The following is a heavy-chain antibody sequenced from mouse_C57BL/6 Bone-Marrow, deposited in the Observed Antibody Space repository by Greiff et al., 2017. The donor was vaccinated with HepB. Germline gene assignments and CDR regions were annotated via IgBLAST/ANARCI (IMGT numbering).Heavy chain of an antibody. D-gene: IGHD2-4*01. CDR1: GFSLTSYG. CDR3: ARNYDYDPLFAY. J-gene: IGHJ3*01. Sequence: QVQLKQSGPGLVQPSQSLSITCTVSGFSLTSYGVHWVRQSPGKGLEWLGGIWSGGSTDYNAAFISRLSISKDNSKSQVFFKMNSLQADDTAIYYCARNYDYDPLFAYWGQGTLVTVSA. CDR2: IWSGGST. V-gene: IGHV2-2*01.